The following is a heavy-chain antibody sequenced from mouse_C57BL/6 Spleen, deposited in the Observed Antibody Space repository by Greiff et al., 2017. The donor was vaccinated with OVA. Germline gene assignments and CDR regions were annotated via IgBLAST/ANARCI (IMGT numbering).Heavy chain of an antibody. CDR2: IDPANGDT. Sequence: VQLQQSGAELVRPGASVKLSCTASGFNIKDDYMHWVKQRPEQGLEWIGWIDPANGDTEYASKFQGKATITADTSSNTAYLQLSSLTSEDTAVYYCSYGKRGYFDVWGTGTTVTVSS. V-gene: IGHV14-4*01. J-gene: IGHJ1*03. CDR3: SYGKRGYFDV. D-gene: IGHD2-1*01. CDR1: GFNIKDDY.